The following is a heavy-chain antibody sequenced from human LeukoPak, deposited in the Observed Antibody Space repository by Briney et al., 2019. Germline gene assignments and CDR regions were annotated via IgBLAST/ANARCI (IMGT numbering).Heavy chain of an antibody. J-gene: IGHJ6*03. D-gene: IGHD5-18*01. CDR2: IYYSGST. V-gene: IGHV4-39*07. Sequence: SETLSLTRTVSGGSISSSSYYWGWIRQPPGKGLEWIGSIYYSGSTYYNPSLKSRVTISVDTSKNQFSLKLSSVTAADTAVYYCARATGGYSYGYYYYYYMDVWGKGTTVTISS. CDR3: ARATGGYSYGYYYYYYMDV. CDR1: GGSISSSSYY.